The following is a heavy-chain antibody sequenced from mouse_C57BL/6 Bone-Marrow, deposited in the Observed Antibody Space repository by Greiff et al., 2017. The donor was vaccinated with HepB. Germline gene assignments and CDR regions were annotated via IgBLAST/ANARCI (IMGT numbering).Heavy chain of an antibody. CDR3: ASDCYGSSSWFAY. CDR2: IDPSDSYT. Sequence: QVQLQQPGAELVRPGTSVKLSCKASGYTFTSYWMHWVKQRPGQGLEWIGVIDPSDSYTNYNQKFKGKATVTVDTSSSTAYMQLSSLTSEDSAVYYCASDCYGSSSWFAYWGQGTLVTVSA. V-gene: IGHV1-59*01. D-gene: IGHD1-1*01. CDR1: GYTFTSYW. J-gene: IGHJ3*01.